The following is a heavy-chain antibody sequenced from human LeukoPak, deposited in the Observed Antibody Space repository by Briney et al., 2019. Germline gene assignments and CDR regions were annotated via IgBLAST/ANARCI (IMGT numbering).Heavy chain of an antibody. CDR1: GFTFDDYG. CDR3: AKYLFGSY. V-gene: IGHV3-20*04. J-gene: IGHJ4*02. D-gene: IGHD3-10*02. Sequence: GGSLRLSCAASGFTFDDYGMNWVRQAPGKGLEWVSGINWNGISTDYADSVKGRFTISRDNAKNSLYLQMNSLRAEDTAVYYCAKYLFGSYWGQGTLVTVSS. CDR2: INWNGIST.